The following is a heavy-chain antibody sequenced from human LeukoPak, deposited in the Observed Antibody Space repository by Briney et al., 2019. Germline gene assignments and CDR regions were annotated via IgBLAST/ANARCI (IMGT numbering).Heavy chain of an antibody. CDR2: ISWDGGST. D-gene: IGHD3-9*01. V-gene: IGHV3-43D*04. Sequence: GGSLRLSCAASGFTFDDYAMHWVRQAPGKGLEWVSLISWDGGSTYYADSVKGRFTISRDNSKNSLYLQMNSLRAEDTALYYRAKDKHRDDILTGYDYWGQGTLVTVSS. J-gene: IGHJ4*02. CDR1: GFTFDDYA. CDR3: AKDKHRDDILTGYDY.